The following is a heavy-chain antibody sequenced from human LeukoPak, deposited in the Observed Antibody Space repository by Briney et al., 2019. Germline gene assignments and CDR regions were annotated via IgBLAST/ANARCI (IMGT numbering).Heavy chain of an antibody. J-gene: IGHJ6*02. D-gene: IGHD1-26*01. Sequence: GASVKVSCKASGYTFTSYAMHWVRQAPGQRLEWMGWINAGNGNTKYSQKFQGRVTITRDTSASTAYMELSSLRSEDTAVYYCARDHLLRYWLTRYYYYGMDVWGQGTTVTVSS. V-gene: IGHV1-3*01. CDR2: INAGNGNT. CDR3: ARDHLLRYWLTRYYYYGMDV. CDR1: GYTFTSYA.